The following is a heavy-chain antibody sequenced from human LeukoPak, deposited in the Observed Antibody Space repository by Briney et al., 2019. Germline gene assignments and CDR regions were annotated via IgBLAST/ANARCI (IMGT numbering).Heavy chain of an antibody. V-gene: IGHV3-48*02. Sequence: GGSLRLSCAASGFTFSSYSMNWVRQAPGKGLEWVSYISSSSSSTIYYADSVKGRFTISRDNAKNSLYLQMNSLRDEDTAVYYCARADLDYYDSSGYGGVDYWGQGTLVTVSS. CDR1: GFTFSSYS. CDR3: ARADLDYYDSSGYGGVDY. D-gene: IGHD3-22*01. J-gene: IGHJ4*02. CDR2: ISSSSSSTI.